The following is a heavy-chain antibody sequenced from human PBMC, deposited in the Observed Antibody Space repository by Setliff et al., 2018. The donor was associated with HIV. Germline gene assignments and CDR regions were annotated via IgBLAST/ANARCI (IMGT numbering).Heavy chain of an antibody. Sequence: TGGSLRLSCATSKFIFSRYVMYWVRQAPGKGLEWVAVIWPDGTYIFYGDVVKGRFTISRDNSKNTLYLQMNSLGVEDTAVYYCAKDAGDYPRYFEHWGQGTLVTVSS. CDR1: KFIFSRYV. CDR2: IWPDGTYI. V-gene: IGHV3-33*03. D-gene: IGHD3-9*01. CDR3: AKDAGDYPRYFEH. J-gene: IGHJ4*02.